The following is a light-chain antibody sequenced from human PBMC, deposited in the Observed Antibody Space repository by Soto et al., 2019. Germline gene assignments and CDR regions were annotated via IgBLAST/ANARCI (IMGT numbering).Light chain of an antibody. CDR3: QQLNNYPIT. CDR1: QGISSY. CDR2: AAS. V-gene: IGKV1-9*01. Sequence: DIQLTQSPSFLSASVGDRVTITCRASQGISSYLAWYQQKPGKAPKLLIYAASTLQSGVPSRFSGGGSGTEFTLTISSLQPEDFATYYCQQLNNYPITFGQGTRLEI. J-gene: IGKJ5*01.